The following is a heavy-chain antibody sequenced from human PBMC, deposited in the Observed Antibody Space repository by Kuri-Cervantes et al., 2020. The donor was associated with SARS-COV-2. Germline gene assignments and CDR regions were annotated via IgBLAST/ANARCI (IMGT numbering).Heavy chain of an antibody. CDR1: GFTFSSYA. V-gene: IGHV3-23*01. CDR3: ATGITMIVVVNAYDAFDI. D-gene: IGHD3-22*01. Sequence: GGSLRLSCAASGFTFSSYAMSWVRQAPGKGLEWVSAISGSGGSTYYADSVKGRFTISRDNSKNTPYLQMNSLRAEDTAVYYCATGITMIVVVNAYDAFDIWGQGTMVTVSS. CDR2: ISGSGGST. J-gene: IGHJ3*02.